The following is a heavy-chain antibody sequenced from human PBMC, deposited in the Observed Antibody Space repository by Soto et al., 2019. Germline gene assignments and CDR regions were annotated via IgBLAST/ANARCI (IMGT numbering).Heavy chain of an antibody. J-gene: IGHJ3*02. CDR3: ASDYYDSSGYGSYAFDI. CDR1: GFTFSSYG. V-gene: IGHV3-30*03. Sequence: GGSLRLSCAASGFTFSSYGMHWVRQAPGKGLEWVAVISYDGSNKYYADSVKGRFTISRDNSKNTLYLQMNSLRAEDTAVYYCASDYYDSSGYGSYAFDIWGQGTMVTVSS. CDR2: ISYDGSNK. D-gene: IGHD3-22*01.